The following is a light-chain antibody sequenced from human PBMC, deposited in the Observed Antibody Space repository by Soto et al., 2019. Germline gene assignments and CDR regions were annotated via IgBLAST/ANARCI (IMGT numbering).Light chain of an antibody. CDR2: AND. CDR3: AAWDDSLSGVI. V-gene: IGLV1-44*01. Sequence: QSVLTQPPSASGTPGQRVTISCSGSSSNIGVNTANWYQRLPGMAPKLLIYANDQRPSGVPDRFSGSKSGASASLAIGGLQSEDEADYYCAAWDDSLSGVIFGAGTKVTVL. J-gene: IGLJ2*01. CDR1: SSNIGVNT.